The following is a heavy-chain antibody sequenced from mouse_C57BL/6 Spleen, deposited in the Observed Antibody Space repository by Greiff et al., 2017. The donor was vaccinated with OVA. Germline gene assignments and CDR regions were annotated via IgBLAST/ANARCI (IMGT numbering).Heavy chain of an antibody. V-gene: IGHV1-69*01. CDR3: ARGYGSSYPNY. Sequence: QVQLQQPGAELVMPGASVKLSCKASGYTFTSYWMHWVKQRPGQGLEWIGEIDPSDSYTNYNQKFKGKSTLTVDKSSSTAYMQLSSLTSEDSAVYYWARGYGSSYPNYWGQGTTLTVSS. J-gene: IGHJ2*01. D-gene: IGHD1-1*01. CDR2: IDPSDSYT. CDR1: GYTFTSYW.